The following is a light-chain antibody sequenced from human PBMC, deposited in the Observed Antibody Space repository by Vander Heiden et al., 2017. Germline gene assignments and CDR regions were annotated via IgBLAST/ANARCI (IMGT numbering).Light chain of an antibody. Sequence: IRMTQSPSSFSASTGDRVTITCRASQGISSYLAWYQQKPGKAPKLLIYAASTLQSGVPSRFSGSGSGTDFTLTISCLQSEDFATYYCQQYDSYPRTFGQGTKVEIK. CDR1: QGISSY. V-gene: IGKV1-8*01. CDR3: QQYDSYPRT. J-gene: IGKJ1*01. CDR2: AAS.